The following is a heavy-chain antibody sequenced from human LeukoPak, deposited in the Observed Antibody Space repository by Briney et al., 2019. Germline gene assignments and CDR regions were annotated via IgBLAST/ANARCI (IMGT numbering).Heavy chain of an antibody. V-gene: IGHV1-46*01. D-gene: IGHD3-3*01. CDR3: ATSRFWSGYYSAFDI. CDR1: GYTFTSYY. CDR2: INPSGGST. Sequence: ASVKVSCKASGYTFTSYYMHWVRQAPGQGLEWMGIINPSGGSTSYAQKFQGRVTMTRDMSTSTVYMELSSLRSEDTAVYYCATSRFWSGYYSAFDIWGQGTMVTVSS. J-gene: IGHJ3*02.